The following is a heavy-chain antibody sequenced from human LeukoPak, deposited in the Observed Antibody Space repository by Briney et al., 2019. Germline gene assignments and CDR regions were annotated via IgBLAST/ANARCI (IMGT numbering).Heavy chain of an antibody. V-gene: IGHV3-21*01. Sequence: GGSLRLSCAASGFTFISYSLNGVRQPPGKGRGWVSSISSSSSYIYYADSVKGRFTISRDNAKNSLYLHMNSLTAEDTAVYYCARGGSTTYDYWGQGALVTVSS. J-gene: IGHJ4*02. CDR3: ARGGSTTYDY. D-gene: IGHD1-1*01. CDR2: ISSSSSYI. CDR1: GFTFISYS.